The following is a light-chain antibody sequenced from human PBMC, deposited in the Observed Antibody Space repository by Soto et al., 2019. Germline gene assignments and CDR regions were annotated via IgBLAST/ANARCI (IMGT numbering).Light chain of an antibody. CDR1: QSVSNY. V-gene: IGKV3-11*01. CDR3: QQYGSSGT. CDR2: DAS. J-gene: IGKJ1*01. Sequence: EIVLTQSPATLSLSPGERATLSCRASQSVSNYLAWYQQKPGQAPRLLIYDASNRATGIPARFSGSGSGTDFTLTINSLEPEDFAVYYCQQYGSSGTFGQGTKVEIK.